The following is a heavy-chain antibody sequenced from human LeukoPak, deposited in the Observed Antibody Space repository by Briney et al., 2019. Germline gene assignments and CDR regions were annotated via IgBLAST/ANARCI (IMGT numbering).Heavy chain of an antibody. Sequence: PGGSLRLSCAASGFTVSSNYMSWVRQAPGKGLEWVSVIYSGGSTYYADSVKGRFTISRDNSKNTLYLQMNSLRAEDTAVYYCARPPLGGYSGYDWGCFDYWGQGTLVTVSS. CDR2: IYSGGST. D-gene: IGHD5-12*01. V-gene: IGHV3-53*01. CDR3: ARPPLGGYSGYDWGCFDY. CDR1: GFTVSSNY. J-gene: IGHJ4*02.